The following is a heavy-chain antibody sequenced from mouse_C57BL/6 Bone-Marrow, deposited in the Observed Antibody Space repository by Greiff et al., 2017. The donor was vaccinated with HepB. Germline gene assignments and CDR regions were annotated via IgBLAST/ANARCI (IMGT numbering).Heavy chain of an antibody. V-gene: IGHV1-72*01. CDR1: GYTFTSYW. CDR3: ARGIYYCNYLFDY. CDR2: IDPNSGGT. D-gene: IGHD2-1*01. J-gene: IGHJ2*01. Sequence: QVQLQQPGAELVKPGASVKLSCKASGYTFTSYWMHWVKQRPGRGLEWLGRIDPNSGGTKYNEKIKSKATLTVDKPSSTAYMQLSSLTSEDSAVYYFARGIYYCNYLFDYWGQGTTLTVSS.